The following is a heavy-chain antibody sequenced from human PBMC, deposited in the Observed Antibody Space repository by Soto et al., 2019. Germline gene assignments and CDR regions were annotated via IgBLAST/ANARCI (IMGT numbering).Heavy chain of an antibody. CDR1: CGSISSGGYY. D-gene: IGHD1-26*01. CDR2: IYYSGST. Sequence: SETLSLTCTFSCGSISSGGYYWSWIRQHPGKGLEWIGYIYYSGSTYYNPSLKSRVTISVDTSKNQFSLKLSSVTAADTAVYYCARAKKGAREMATPFDYWGQGTLVTVSS. CDR3: ARAKKGAREMATPFDY. V-gene: IGHV4-31*03. J-gene: IGHJ4*02.